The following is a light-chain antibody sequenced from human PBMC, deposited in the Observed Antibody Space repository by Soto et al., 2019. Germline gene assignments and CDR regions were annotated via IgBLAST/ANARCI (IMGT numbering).Light chain of an antibody. J-gene: IGLJ1*01. CDR2: GNN. Sequence: QSVLPQPPSVSGAPGQRVTISCTGSSSNIGAGYEVHWYQQLPGTAPKLLIYGNNNRPSGVPDRFPGCKSATAASLAITGVQAKNEADNYCQSVDSSRSSLYNFGTRTKVTVL. V-gene: IGLV1-40*01. CDR1: SSNIGAGYE. CDR3: QSVDSSRSSLYN.